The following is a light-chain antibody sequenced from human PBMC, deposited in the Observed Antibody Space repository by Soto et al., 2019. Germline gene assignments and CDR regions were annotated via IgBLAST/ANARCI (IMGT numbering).Light chain of an antibody. J-gene: IGLJ1*01. Sequence: QSPLTQPASVSGSPGQSITISCTGTSSDIGDSNYVSWYQQHPGKAPKLVIYDVSNRPSGVSNRFSGSKSANTASLTISGLQAEDEADYYCSSFRSSSTSYVFGTGTRSPS. CDR2: DVS. CDR3: SSFRSSSTSYV. CDR1: SSDIGDSNY. V-gene: IGLV2-14*03.